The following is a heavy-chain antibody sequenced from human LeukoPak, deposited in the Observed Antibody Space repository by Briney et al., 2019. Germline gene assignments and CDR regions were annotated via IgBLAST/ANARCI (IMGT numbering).Heavy chain of an antibody. V-gene: IGHV1-8*01. CDR3: ARTPPDYGIDY. Sequence: GASVKVSCKASGYTFSSYDINWVRQATEQRLGRMGWMSPNSGNTGYAQKFQGRITMTKSTSISTAYMELSDLESEDTAVYYCARTPPDYGIDYWGQGTLVTVSS. D-gene: IGHD4-17*01. J-gene: IGHJ4*02. CDR2: MSPNSGNT. CDR1: GYTFSSYD.